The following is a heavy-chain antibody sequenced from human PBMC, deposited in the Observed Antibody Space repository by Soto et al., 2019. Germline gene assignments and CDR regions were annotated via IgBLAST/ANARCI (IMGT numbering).Heavy chain of an antibody. Sequence: ASVTVSCTASAYTFTAYYIHWVRQAPGQGLEWMGWINPYNGGANFAQEFQGRVTMTRDTSLSIVYMEVTRLTYDDTAVYYCARDNYNYSGMDVWGQGTTVTVSS. V-gene: IGHV1-2*02. CDR3: ARDNYNYSGMDV. CDR1: AYTFTAYY. CDR2: INPYNGGA. J-gene: IGHJ6*02.